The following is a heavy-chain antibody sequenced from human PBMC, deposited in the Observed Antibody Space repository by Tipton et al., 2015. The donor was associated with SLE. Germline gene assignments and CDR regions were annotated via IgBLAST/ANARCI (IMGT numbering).Heavy chain of an antibody. CDR3: ARDGVGATGDDAFDI. D-gene: IGHD1-26*01. CDR2: IYYTGTTT. V-gene: IGHV4-39*07. J-gene: IGHJ3*02. Sequence: LRLSCTVSGGSVSSSSKYWAWIRPPPGKGLEWIGSIYYTGTTTYYNSFLKSRVTMSVDTSKNQFSLRLTSVIAADTAVYYCARDGVGATGDDAFDIWGQGTMVTVSS. CDR1: GGSVSSSSKY.